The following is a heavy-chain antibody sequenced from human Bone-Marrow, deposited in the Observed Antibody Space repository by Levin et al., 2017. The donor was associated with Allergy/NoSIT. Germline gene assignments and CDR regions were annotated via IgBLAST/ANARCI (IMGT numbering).Heavy chain of an antibody. J-gene: IGHJ3*02. CDR3: ARVRGYDFWSGYYSCAFDI. CDR1: GGTFSSYA. CDR2: IIPILGIA. Sequence: SVKVSCKASGGTFSSYAISWVRQAPGQGLEWMGRIIPILGIANYAQKFQGRVTITADKSTSTAYMELSSLRSEDTAVYYCARVRGYDFWSGYYSCAFDIWGQGTMVTVSS. V-gene: IGHV1-69*04. D-gene: IGHD3-3*01.